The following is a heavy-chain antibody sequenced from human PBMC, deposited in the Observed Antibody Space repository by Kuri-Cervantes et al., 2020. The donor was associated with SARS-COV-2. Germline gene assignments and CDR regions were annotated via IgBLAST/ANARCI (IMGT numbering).Heavy chain of an antibody. V-gene: IGHV3-30-3*01. J-gene: IGHJ6*02. CDR1: GFTFSSYA. Sequence: GGSLRLSCAASGFTFSSYAMHWVRQAPGKGLEWVAVISYDGSNKYYADSVKGRFTISRDNSKNMLYLQMNSLRAEDTAVYYCARDLFGGGGYYYGMDVWGQGTTVTVSS. D-gene: IGHD4-23*01. CDR3: ARDLFGGGGYYYGMDV. CDR2: ISYDGSNK.